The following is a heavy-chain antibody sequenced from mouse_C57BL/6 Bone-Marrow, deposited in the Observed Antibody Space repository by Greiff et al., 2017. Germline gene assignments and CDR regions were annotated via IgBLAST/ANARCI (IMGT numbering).Heavy chain of an antibody. V-gene: IGHV1-15*01. D-gene: IGHD2-4*01. CDR3: TEYDYDLYAMDY. CDR2: IDPETGGT. CDR1: GYTFTDYE. J-gene: IGHJ4*01. Sequence: VQGVESGAELVRPGASVTLSCKASGYTFTDYEMHWVKQTPVHGLEWIGAIDPETGGTAYNQKFKGKAILTADKSSSTAYMELRSLTSEDSAVYYCTEYDYDLYAMDYWGQGTSVTVSS.